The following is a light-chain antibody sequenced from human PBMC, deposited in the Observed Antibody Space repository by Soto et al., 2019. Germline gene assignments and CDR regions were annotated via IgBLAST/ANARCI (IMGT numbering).Light chain of an antibody. CDR1: QSISYY. Sequence: DIQMTQSPSSLSASVGDRVTITCRASQSISYYLAWYQQKPGKVPKLLIYAASTLQSGVPSRFSGSGSGTDFTLTISSLQPEDVATYYCQKYNSAPWTFGQGTKVEIK. J-gene: IGKJ1*01. CDR2: AAS. CDR3: QKYNSAPWT. V-gene: IGKV1-27*01.